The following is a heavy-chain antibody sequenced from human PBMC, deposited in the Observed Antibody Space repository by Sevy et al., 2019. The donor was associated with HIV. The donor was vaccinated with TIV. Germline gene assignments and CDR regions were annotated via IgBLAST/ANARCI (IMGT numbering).Heavy chain of an antibody. V-gene: IGHV3-48*03. CDR1: GFTFSSYE. CDR2: ISSSGSTI. D-gene: IGHD6-13*01. CDR3: ARDGVAAAGIFDY. J-gene: IGHJ4*02. Sequence: GGSLRLSCAASGFTFSSYEMNWVRQAPGKGLEWVSYISSSGSTIYYAHSVKGRFTISRDNAKNSLYLQMNSLRAEDTAVYYCARDGVAAAGIFDYWGQGTLVTVSS.